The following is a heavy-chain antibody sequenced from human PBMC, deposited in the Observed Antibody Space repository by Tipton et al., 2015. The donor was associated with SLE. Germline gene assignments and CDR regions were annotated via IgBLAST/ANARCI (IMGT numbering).Heavy chain of an antibody. V-gene: IGHV4-38-2*02. D-gene: IGHD5-24*01. Sequence: TLSLTCAVSGYSISSGYYWGWIRQPPGKGLEWIGSIYHSGSTYYNPSLKSRVTISVDTSKNQFSLKLSSVTAADTAVYYCARDVDGYNGYFDLWGRGTLVTVSS. CDR3: ARDVDGYNGYFDL. J-gene: IGHJ2*01. CDR2: IYHSGST. CDR1: GYSISSGYY.